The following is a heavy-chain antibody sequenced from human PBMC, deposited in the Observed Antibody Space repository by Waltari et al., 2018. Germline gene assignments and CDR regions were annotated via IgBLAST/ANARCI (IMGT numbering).Heavy chain of an antibody. D-gene: IGHD4-17*01. V-gene: IGHV4-38-2*01. CDR1: GYSISSGYY. Sequence: QVQLQESSPGLVKPSETLSLTCAVSGYSISSGYYWGWIRQPPGKGLEWIGSIYHSGSTYYNPSLKSRVTIAVDTSKNQFSLNLSAVTDADTAVYYCARVRRWVVNSSYYSDYWGQGTMVTVS. CDR3: ARVRRWVVNSSYYSDY. CDR2: IYHSGST. J-gene: IGHJ4*02.